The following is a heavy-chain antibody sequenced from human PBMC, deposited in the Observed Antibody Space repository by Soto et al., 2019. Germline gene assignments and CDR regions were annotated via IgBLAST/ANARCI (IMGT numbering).Heavy chain of an antibody. CDR1: GGSINKNW. V-gene: IGHV4-4*02. CDR2: IYHSGGI. Sequence: QVQLQESGPGLVKPSGTLSLTCAVSGGSINKNWWSWLRQPPGMALEWIAEIYHSGGINYNPSLKSRVTLSIDKSKDHLSLNLLSVTAADTAVYYCATYISPFTFDYWGQGALVTVSS. CDR3: ATYISPFTFDY. J-gene: IGHJ4*02. D-gene: IGHD1-20*01.